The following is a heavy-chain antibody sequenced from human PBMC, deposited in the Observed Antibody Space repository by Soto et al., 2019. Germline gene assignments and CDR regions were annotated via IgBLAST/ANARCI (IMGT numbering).Heavy chain of an antibody. CDR3: AKVYYDSSGYYLFFYFYGMDV. Sequence: EVQLLESGGGLVQPGGSLRLSCAASGFTFSNYALSWVRQAPGQGLEWVSAISGSGDSTYYADSVKGRFTISRDNSENTLYLQMTSLRAEATAVYYCAKVYYDSSGYYLFFYFYGMDVWGQGTTVTVSS. CDR2: ISGSGDST. V-gene: IGHV3-23*01. CDR1: GFTFSNYA. J-gene: IGHJ6*02. D-gene: IGHD3-22*01.